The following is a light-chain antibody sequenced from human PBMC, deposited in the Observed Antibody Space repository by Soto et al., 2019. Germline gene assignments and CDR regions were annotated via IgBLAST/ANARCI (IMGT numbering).Light chain of an antibody. CDR1: SSDVGAYNS. CDR2: DVT. Sequence: QSALTQPASVSGSPGQSIAISCTGASSDVGAYNSVSWYQQYPGKAPKLMIHDVTNRPSGVSDRFSGSKSGNTASLTISGLQAEDEADYYCSSYTSSSSYVFGRGTKDTVL. V-gene: IGLV2-14*01. CDR3: SSYTSSSSYV. J-gene: IGLJ1*01.